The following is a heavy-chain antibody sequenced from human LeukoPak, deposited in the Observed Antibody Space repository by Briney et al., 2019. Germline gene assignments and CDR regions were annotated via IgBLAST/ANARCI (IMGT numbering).Heavy chain of an antibody. D-gene: IGHD6-13*01. CDR1: GFTFSSYW. CDR3: ARVKQQLVRLLGRDTTYYYYYYMDV. CDR2: IKQDGSEK. Sequence: GGSLRLSCAGSGFTFSSYWMSWVRQAPGKGLEWVSNIKQDGSEKHYVDSVKGRFTISRDNAKNSLFLQMNSLIAEDTAVYFCARVKQQLVRLLGRDTTYYYYYYMDVWGKGTAVTVSS. V-gene: IGHV3-7*01. J-gene: IGHJ6*03.